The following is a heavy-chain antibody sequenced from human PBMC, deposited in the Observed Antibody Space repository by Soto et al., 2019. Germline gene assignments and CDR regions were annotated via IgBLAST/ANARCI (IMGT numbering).Heavy chain of an antibody. J-gene: IGHJ4*02. CDR2: ISSSSSTI. D-gene: IGHD3-9*01. Sequence: GGSLRLSCAASGFTFSSYSMNWVRQAPGKGLEWVSYISSSSSTIYYADSVKGRFTISRDNAKNSLYLQMNSLRAEDTAVYYCARGLRYFDWSQLFDYWGQGTLVTVSS. V-gene: IGHV3-48*01. CDR3: ARGLRYFDWSQLFDY. CDR1: GFTFSSYS.